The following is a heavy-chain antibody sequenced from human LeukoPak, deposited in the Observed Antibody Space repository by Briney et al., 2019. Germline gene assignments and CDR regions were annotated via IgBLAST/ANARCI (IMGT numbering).Heavy chain of an antibody. D-gene: IGHD3-22*01. V-gene: IGHV1-69*13. J-gene: IGHJ4*02. CDR1: GGTFSSYA. CDR3: AREGQGDDSSGLFDY. CDR2: IIPIFGTA. Sequence: ASVKVSCKASGGTFSSYAISWVRQAPGQGLEWMGGIIPIFGTANYAQKFQGRVTMTADESTSTAYMELSSLRSEDTAVYYCAREGQGDDSSGLFDYWGQGTLVTVSS.